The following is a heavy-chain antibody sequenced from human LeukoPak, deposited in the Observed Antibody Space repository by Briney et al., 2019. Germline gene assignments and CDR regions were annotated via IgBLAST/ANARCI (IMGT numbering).Heavy chain of an antibody. CDR2: IYYSGST. CDR3: ARDRIAAVDY. J-gene: IGHJ4*02. Sequence: PGGSLRLSCAASGFTFSDYYMSWIRQPPGKGLEWIGSIYYSGSTYYNPSLKSRVTISVDTSKNQFSLKLSSVTAADTAVYYCARDRIAAVDYWGQGTLVTVSS. D-gene: IGHD6-13*01. V-gene: IGHV4-38-2*02. CDR1: GFTFSDYY.